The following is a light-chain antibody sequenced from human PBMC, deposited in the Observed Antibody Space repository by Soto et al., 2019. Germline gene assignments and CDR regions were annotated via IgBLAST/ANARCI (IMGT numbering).Light chain of an antibody. Sequence: EIVMTQSPATLSVSPGERATLSCKASQSVSSNLAWYQQKPGQAPRLLIYDAYNRATGIPPRFSGSGSGTDFTVTISSLEPEDSAVYYCQQRHMWPITFGQGTRLEI. CDR1: QSVSSN. V-gene: IGKV3-11*01. CDR2: DAY. CDR3: QQRHMWPIT. J-gene: IGKJ5*01.